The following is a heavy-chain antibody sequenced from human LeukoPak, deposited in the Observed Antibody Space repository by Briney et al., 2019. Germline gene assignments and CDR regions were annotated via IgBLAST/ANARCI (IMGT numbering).Heavy chain of an antibody. J-gene: IGHJ4*02. Sequence: GESLRLSCAASGFTFSSYAMSWVRQAPGKGLEWVSAITTSGGSTSYADSVKGRFTISRDNSKNTLYLQMKSLRAEDTAVYYCARGPSGWGSLDSWGQGTLVTVSS. CDR1: GFTFSSYA. CDR3: ARGPSGWGSLDS. CDR2: ITTSGGST. D-gene: IGHD7-27*01. V-gene: IGHV3-23*01.